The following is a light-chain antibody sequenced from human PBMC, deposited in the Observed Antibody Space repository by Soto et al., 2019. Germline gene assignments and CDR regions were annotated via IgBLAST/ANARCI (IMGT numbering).Light chain of an antibody. Sequence: SYELTQPPSVSVAPGQTARITCGGNNIGSKSVHWYQQKPRQAPVLVVYDDSDRPSGIPERFSGSNSGNTATLTISRVEAGDEADYYCQVWDTTSDLPVFGGGTKLTVL. CDR3: QVWDTTSDLPV. J-gene: IGLJ2*01. V-gene: IGLV3-21*02. CDR2: DDS. CDR1: NIGSKS.